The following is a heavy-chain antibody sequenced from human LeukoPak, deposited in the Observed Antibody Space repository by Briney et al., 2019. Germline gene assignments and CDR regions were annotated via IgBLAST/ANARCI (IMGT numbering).Heavy chain of an antibody. CDR1: GFTFSSYA. CDR3: ARMDSGSPFDAFDI. Sequence: GGSLRLSCAASGFTFSSYAMSWIRQAPGKGLEWVSYISSSGSTIYYADSVKGRFTISRDNAKNSLYLQMNSLRAEDTAVYYCARMDSGSPFDAFDIWGQGTMVTVSS. D-gene: IGHD1-26*01. CDR2: ISSSGSTI. V-gene: IGHV3-11*01. J-gene: IGHJ3*02.